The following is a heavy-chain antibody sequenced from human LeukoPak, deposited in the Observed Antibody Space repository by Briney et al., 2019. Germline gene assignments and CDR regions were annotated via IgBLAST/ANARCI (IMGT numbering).Heavy chain of an antibody. Sequence: GGSLRLSCAASGFTFSSYGMHWVRQAPGEGLEWVAVIWYDGSNKYYADSVKGRFTISRDNSKNTLYLQMNSLRAEDTAVYYCAREDYSNYYYYCGMDVWGQGTTVTVSS. D-gene: IGHD4-11*01. V-gene: IGHV3-33*01. CDR2: IWYDGSNK. CDR3: AREDYSNYYYYCGMDV. CDR1: GFTFSSYG. J-gene: IGHJ6*02.